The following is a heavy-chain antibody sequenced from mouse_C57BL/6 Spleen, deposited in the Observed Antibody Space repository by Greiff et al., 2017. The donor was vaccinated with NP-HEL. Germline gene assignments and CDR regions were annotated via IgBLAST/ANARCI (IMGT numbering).Heavy chain of an antibody. J-gene: IGHJ1*03. Sequence: VQLQQPGAELVKPGASVKMSCKASGYTFTSYWITWVKQRPGQGLEWIGDIYPGSGSTNYNEKFKSKATLTVDTSSSTAYMQLSSLTSEDSAVYYCAVGGYYGSSLWYFDVWGTGTTVTVSS. CDR3: AVGGYYGSSLWYFDV. CDR1: GYTFTSYW. D-gene: IGHD1-1*01. V-gene: IGHV1-55*01. CDR2: IYPGSGST.